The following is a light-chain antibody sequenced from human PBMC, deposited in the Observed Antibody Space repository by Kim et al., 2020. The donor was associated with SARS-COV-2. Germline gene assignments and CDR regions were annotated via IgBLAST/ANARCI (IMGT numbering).Light chain of an antibody. Sequence: EIVLTQSPGTLSLSPGGRATLSCRTGQTVISNYLAWYQQKPGQAPRLVIYGASSRATGIPDRFSGSGSGTDFTLTISRLEPEDFAVYYCQQYGSPSLTFGGWTKVDIK. CDR1: QTVISNY. V-gene: IGKV3-20*01. CDR3: QQYGSPSLT. J-gene: IGKJ4*01. CDR2: GAS.